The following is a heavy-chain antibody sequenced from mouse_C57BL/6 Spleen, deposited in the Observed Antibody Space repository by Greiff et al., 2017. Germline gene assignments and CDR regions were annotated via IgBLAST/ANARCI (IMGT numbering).Heavy chain of an antibody. Sequence: VQLKESGGGLVKPGGSLKLSSAASGFTFSDYGMHWVRQAPEKGLEWVAYISSGSSTIYYADPVKGRFTISRDNAKNTLFLQMTSLRSEDTAMYYCARTVYYAMDYWGQGTSVTVSS. CDR1: GFTFSDYG. CDR2: ISSGSSTI. CDR3: ARTVYYAMDY. V-gene: IGHV5-17*01. J-gene: IGHJ4*01.